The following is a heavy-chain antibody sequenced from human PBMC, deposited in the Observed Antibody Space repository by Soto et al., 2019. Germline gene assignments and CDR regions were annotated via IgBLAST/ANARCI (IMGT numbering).Heavy chain of an antibody. Sequence: EVQLVESGGGLIQPGRSLRLSCAASGFTFDDYAMHWVRQAPGKGLEWVSGISWNSGSIGYADSVKGRFTISRDNAKNSLYLQMNSLRAEDTALYYCVQDNAPTYFDSSGYFQKYFRHWGQGTLVTVSS. D-gene: IGHD3-22*01. V-gene: IGHV3-9*01. CDR1: GFTFDDYA. CDR2: ISWNSGSI. J-gene: IGHJ1*01. CDR3: VQDNAPTYFDSSGYFQKYFRH.